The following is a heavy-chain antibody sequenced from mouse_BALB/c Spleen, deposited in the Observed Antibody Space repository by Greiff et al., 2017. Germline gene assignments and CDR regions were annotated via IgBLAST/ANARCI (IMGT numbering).Heavy chain of an antibody. CDR1: GFNIKDYY. Sequence: EVKLVESGAELVRPGALVKLSCKASGFNIKDYYMHWVKQRPEQGLEWIGWIDPENGNTIYDPKFQGKASITADTSSNTAYLQLSSLTSEDTAVYYCAREGNYFDYWGQGTTLTVSS. V-gene: IGHV14-1*02. CDR2: IDPENGNT. CDR3: AREGNYFDY. J-gene: IGHJ2*01.